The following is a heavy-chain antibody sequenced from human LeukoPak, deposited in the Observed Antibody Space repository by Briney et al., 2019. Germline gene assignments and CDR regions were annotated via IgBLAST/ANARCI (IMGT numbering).Heavy chain of an antibody. CDR1: GGSISSYY. V-gene: IGHV4-59*01. CDR2: IYYSGST. CDR3: ARRGYYDSSGYYYLDY. J-gene: IGHJ4*02. Sequence: SETLSLTCTVSGGSISSYYWSWIRQPPGKGLEWIGYIYYSGSTNYNPSLKSRVTISVDTSKNQFSLKLSSVTAADTAVYYCARRGYYDSSGYYYLDYWGQGTLVTVSS. D-gene: IGHD3-22*01.